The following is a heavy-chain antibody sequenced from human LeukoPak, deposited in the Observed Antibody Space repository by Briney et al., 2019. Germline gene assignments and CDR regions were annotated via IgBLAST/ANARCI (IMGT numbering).Heavy chain of an antibody. CDR2: IYYSGST. Sequence: PSETLSLTCTVSGGSISSSTYYWGWLRQPPGKGLEWIGNIYYSGSTYYNPSLKSRVTISVDTSKNQFSLQLSSVTAADTAVYYCARYGLLGLSEINGFDIWGQGTKVTVSS. V-gene: IGHV4-39*07. D-gene: IGHD2-2*01. CDR3: ARYGLLGLSEINGFDI. CDR1: GGSISSSTYY. J-gene: IGHJ3*02.